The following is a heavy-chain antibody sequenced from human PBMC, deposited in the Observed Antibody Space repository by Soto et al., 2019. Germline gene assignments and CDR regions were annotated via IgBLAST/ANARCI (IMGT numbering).Heavy chain of an antibody. D-gene: IGHD3-3*01. Sequence: AGSLGLSCAASGFLVCRYCMSWFRQAPGKGLEWVANIKQDGSEKNYVDSVKGRFTIPRDNSKMSLYLQMKSLRVEDTAMYYCATLPTYHFWSPHDAFDIWGQGTSVTVSS. CDR2: IKQDGSEK. CDR3: ATLPTYHFWSPHDAFDI. CDR1: GFLVCRYC. V-gene: IGHV3-7*01. J-gene: IGHJ3*02.